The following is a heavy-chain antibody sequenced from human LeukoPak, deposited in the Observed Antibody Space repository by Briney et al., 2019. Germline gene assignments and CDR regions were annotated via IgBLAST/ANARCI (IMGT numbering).Heavy chain of an antibody. V-gene: IGHV1-46*01. CDR3: ARRGRYGSGSYEDY. J-gene: IGHJ4*02. CDR1: GYIFTSYG. CDR2: INPSGGST. Sequence: ASVKVSCKASGYIFTSYGITWVRQAPGQGLEWMGIINPSGGSTSYAQKFQGRVTMTRDMSTSTVYMELSSLRSEDTAVYYCARRGRYGSGSYEDYWGQGTLVTVSS. D-gene: IGHD3-10*01.